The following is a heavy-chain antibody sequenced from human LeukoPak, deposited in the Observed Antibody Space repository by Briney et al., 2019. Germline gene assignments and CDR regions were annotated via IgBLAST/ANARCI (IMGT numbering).Heavy chain of an antibody. V-gene: IGHV3-48*01. CDR3: AREGGSYNAFDI. Sequence: GGSLRLSCVVSGFTFSTYSMNWVRQAPGKGLEWVSYISSSSGTIYYADSVKGRFTISRDNAKNSLSLQMNSLRAEDTAVYYCAREGGSYNAFDIWGQGTMVTVSS. D-gene: IGHD1-26*01. J-gene: IGHJ3*02. CDR1: GFTFSTYS. CDR2: ISSSSGTI.